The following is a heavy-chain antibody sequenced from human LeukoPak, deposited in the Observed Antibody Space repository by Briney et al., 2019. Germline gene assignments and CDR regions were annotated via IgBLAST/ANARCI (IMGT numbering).Heavy chain of an antibody. V-gene: IGHV3-30-3*01. J-gene: IGHJ4*02. CDR3: ARDSGYDFWSGYSFDY. Sequence: GGSLRLSCTASGFTFGDYVMSWFRQAPGKGLEWVAVISYDGSNKYYADSVKGRFTISRDNSKNTLYLQMNSLRAEDTAVYYCARDSGYDFWSGYSFDYWGQGTLVTVSS. D-gene: IGHD3-3*01. CDR2: ISYDGSNK. CDR1: GFTFGDYV.